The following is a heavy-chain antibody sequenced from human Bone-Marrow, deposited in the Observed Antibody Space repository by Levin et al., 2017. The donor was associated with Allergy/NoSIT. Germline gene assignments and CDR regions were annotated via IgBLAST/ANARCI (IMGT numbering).Heavy chain of an antibody. D-gene: IGHD3-10*01. CDR1: GFTFSSYW. J-gene: IGHJ6*02. V-gene: IGHV3-74*01. CDR2: INSDGSST. Sequence: GGSLRLSCAASGFTFSSYWMHWVRQAPGKGLVWVSRINSDGSSTSYADSVKGRFTISRDNAKNTLYLQMNSLRAEDTAVYYCARDREVREYYYGMDVWGQGTTVTVSS. CDR3: ARDREVREYYYGMDV.